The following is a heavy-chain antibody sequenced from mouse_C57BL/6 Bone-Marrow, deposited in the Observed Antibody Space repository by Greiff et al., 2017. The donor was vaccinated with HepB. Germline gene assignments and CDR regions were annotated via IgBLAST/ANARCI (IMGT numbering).Heavy chain of an antibody. D-gene: IGHD1-1*01. V-gene: IGHV6-3*01. CDR2: IRLKSDNYAT. CDR3: TGIYYYGSSWAWFAY. CDR1: GFTFSNYW. Sequence: EVKLEESGGGLVQPGGSMKLSCVASGFTFSNYWMNWVRQSPEKGLEWVAQIRLKSDNYATHYAESVKGRFTISRDDSKSSVYLQMNNLRAEDTGIYYCTGIYYYGSSWAWFAYWGQGTLVTVSA. J-gene: IGHJ3*01.